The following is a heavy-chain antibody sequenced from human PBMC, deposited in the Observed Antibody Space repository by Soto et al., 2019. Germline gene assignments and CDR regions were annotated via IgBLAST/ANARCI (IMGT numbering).Heavy chain of an antibody. D-gene: IGHD3-16*01. CDR2: IYRYDDDKA. V-gene: IGHV3-66*01. J-gene: IGHJ4*02. Sequence: EVQVVESGGGSVQPGGSLRLACAASGFTVSDNDMNWVRQAPGRGLEWVALIYRYDDDKAYYTDSVKGRFTISRDTSTNTVFLQMNSRRAEDTAIYYCARDRDFFWGSLDSWGQGTLVTVSS. CDR1: GFTVSDND. CDR3: ARDRDFFWGSLDS.